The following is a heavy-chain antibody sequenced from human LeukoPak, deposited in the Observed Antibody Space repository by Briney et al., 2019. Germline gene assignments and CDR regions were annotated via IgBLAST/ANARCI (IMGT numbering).Heavy chain of an antibody. CDR3: ASCSPGPYYYYGMDV. CDR2: IIPIFGTA. Sequence: GASVKVSCKASGDTFSSYAISWVRQAPGQGLEWMGGIIPIFGTANYAQKFQGRVTITADKSTSTAYMELSSLRSEDTAVYYCASCSPGPYYYYGMDVWGKGTTVTVSS. V-gene: IGHV1-69*06. J-gene: IGHJ6*04. CDR1: GDTFSSYA. D-gene: IGHD2-15*01.